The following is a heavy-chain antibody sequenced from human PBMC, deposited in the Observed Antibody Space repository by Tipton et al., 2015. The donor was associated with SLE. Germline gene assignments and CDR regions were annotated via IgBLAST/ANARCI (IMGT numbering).Heavy chain of an antibody. Sequence: LRLSCSVSGSSISSYHWGWIRQPPGKGLEWMGSIFHSGDVYYNPSVKGRVTISIETSRNQFSLKLTSVTAADTAVYYCAHDFWSGPLDYFDYWGQGILVTVSS. CDR2: IFHSGDV. CDR1: GSSISSYH. V-gene: IGHV4-38-2*01. D-gene: IGHD3-3*01. J-gene: IGHJ4*02. CDR3: AHDFWSGPLDYFDY.